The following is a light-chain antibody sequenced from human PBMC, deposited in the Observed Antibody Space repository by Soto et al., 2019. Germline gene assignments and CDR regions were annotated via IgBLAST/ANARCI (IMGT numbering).Light chain of an antibody. J-gene: IGKJ1*01. CDR3: QQYHDWPQT. CDR1: QTVTSN. CDR2: GAS. V-gene: IGKV3D-15*01. Sequence: MVMTQSPATLSVSPGERVTLSCRASQTVTSNLAWYQQKPGQAPRLLIYGASTRATGIPARFGGSGSGTEFTLTISGLQSEDFAVYYCQQYHDWPQTFGQGTKVEFK.